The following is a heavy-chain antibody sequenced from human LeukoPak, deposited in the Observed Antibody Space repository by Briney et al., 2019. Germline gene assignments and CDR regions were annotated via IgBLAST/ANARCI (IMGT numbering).Heavy chain of an antibody. Sequence: SETLSLTCTVSGGSISSSSYYWGWIRQPPGKGLEWIGYIYYSGSTNYNPSLKSRVTISVDTSKNQFSLKLSSVTAADTAVYYCARVKGSGSYYRYWFDPWGQGTLVTVSS. V-gene: IGHV4-61*05. J-gene: IGHJ5*02. D-gene: IGHD3-10*01. CDR3: ARVKGSGSYYRYWFDP. CDR1: GGSISSSSYY. CDR2: IYYSGST.